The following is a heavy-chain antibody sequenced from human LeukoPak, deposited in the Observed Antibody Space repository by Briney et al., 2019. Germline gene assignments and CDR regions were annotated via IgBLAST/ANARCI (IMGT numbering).Heavy chain of an antibody. CDR3: VASPNQDFFDY. CDR1: GVSINSHY. J-gene: IGHJ4*02. Sequence: SETLSLTCSVSGVSINSHYLNWIRQPPGKGLEWIGYIYGSGGTNYNPSLRSRVTMSVDTSKSQFSLRLSSVTAADTAVYYCVASPNQDFFDYWGQGPLVTVSS. CDR2: IYGSGGT. V-gene: IGHV4-4*09.